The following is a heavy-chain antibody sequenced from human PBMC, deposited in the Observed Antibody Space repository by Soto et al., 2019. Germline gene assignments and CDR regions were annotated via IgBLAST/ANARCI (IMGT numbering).Heavy chain of an antibody. V-gene: IGHV3-7*03. CDR3: ARDLPGYCSTTNCYYYFDF. D-gene: IGHD2-2*01. CDR2: IRQHGHEK. J-gene: IGHJ4*02. Sequence: EVQLVESGGALVQPGGSLRLSCAVSGFTFTSYSMSWVRQAPGEGLEWVANIRQHGHEKYYVDSVRGRFTISRDNAQNSLSLQMDSLRAEDTAMYYCARDLPGYCSTTNCYYYFDFWGQGTLVTVSS. CDR1: GFTFTSYS.